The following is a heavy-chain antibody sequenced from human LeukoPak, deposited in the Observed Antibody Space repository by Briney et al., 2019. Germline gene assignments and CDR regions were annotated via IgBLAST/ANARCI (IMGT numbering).Heavy chain of an antibody. CDR1: GFTFSSYA. V-gene: IGHV3-23*01. CDR2: ISGSGGST. J-gene: IGHJ4*02. CDR3: AKDPRYGSGSYFDY. D-gene: IGHD3-10*01. Sequence: PGGSLRLSCAASGFTFSSYAMSWVRQAPGKGLEWVSAISGSGGSTYYADSVKSRFTISRDNSKNTLYLQMNSLRAEDTAVYYCAKDPRYGSGSYFDYWGQGTLVTVSS.